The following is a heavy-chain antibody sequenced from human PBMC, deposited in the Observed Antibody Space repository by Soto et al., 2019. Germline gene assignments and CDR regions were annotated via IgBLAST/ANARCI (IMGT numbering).Heavy chain of an antibody. CDR2: INHSGST. CDR3: ARGLKIGSYIVVVPAARTPFDY. D-gene: IGHD2-2*01. Sequence: SETLSLTCAVYGGSFSGYYWSWIRQPPGKGLEWIGEINHSGSTNYNPSLKSRVTISVDTSKNQFSLKLSSVTAADTAVYDCARGLKIGSYIVVVPAARTPFDYWGQGTLVTVSS. J-gene: IGHJ4*02. CDR1: GGSFSGYY. V-gene: IGHV4-34*01.